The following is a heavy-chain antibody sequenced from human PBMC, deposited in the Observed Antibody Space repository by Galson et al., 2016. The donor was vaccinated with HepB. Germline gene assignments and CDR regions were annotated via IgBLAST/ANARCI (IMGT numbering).Heavy chain of an antibody. CDR2: IWYDGSNK. CDR1: GFTFSNYG. CDR3: ARGSFWGSSAYYEY. Sequence: SLRLSCAVSGFTFSNYGMHWVRQAPGKGLEWVGIIWYDGSNKYYADSVKGRFTISRDNSKNTLYLQMNSLRAEDTVVYYCARGSFWGSSAYYEYWGQGTLVTVSS. D-gene: IGHD3-22*01. J-gene: IGHJ4*02. V-gene: IGHV3-33*01.